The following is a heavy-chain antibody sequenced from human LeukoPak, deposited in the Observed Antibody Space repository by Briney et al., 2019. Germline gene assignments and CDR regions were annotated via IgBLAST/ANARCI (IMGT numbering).Heavy chain of an antibody. J-gene: IGHJ6*02. V-gene: IGHV3-48*03. Sequence: GGSVRLSCPASGFTFSTYEMNWVRQAPGKGLEGVSYISSSGSTIYYAGSVNGRFTISRDNAKNSLYLQMNSLRAEDTAVYYCASKFPYYFGLDVWGQGTTVTVFS. CDR2: ISSSGSTI. CDR1: GFTFSTYE. CDR3: ASKFPYYFGLDV.